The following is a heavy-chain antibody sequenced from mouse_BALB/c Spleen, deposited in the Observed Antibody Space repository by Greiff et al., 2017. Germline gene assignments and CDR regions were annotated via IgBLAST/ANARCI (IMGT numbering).Heavy chain of an antibody. CDR1: GYAFTNYL. D-gene: IGHD2-14*01. CDR3: ARSEVRRRSWFAY. J-gene: IGHJ3*01. V-gene: IGHV1-54*01. CDR2: INPGSGGT. Sequence: QVQLQQSGAELVRPGTSVKVSCKASGYAFTNYLIEWVKQRPGQGLEWIGVINPGSGGTNYNEKFKGKATLTADKSSSTAYMQLSSLTSDDSAVYFCARSEVRRRSWFAYWGQGTLVTVSA.